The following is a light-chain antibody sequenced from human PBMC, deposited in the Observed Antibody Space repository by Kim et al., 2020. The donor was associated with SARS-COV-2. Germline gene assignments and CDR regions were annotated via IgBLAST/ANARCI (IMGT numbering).Light chain of an antibody. CDR2: DAS. V-gene: IGKV3-11*01. CDR1: QSVSSY. CDR3: QQRSNWPT. J-gene: IGKJ2*01. Sequence: LSLSPGERATLSCRASQSVSSYLAWYQQKPGQAPRLLIYDASNRATGIPARFSGSGSGTDFTLTISSLEPEDFAVYYCQQRSNWPTFGQGTKLEIK.